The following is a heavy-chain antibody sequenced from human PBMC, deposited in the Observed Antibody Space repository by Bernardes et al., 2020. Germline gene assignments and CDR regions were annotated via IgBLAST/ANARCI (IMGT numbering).Heavy chain of an antibody. V-gene: IGHV4-59*01. CDR2: IYYSGST. J-gene: IGHJ4*02. CDR1: GGSISSYY. CDR3: ARVRVYCGGDCYPFDY. Sequence: SETLSLTCTVSGGSISSYYWSWIRQPPGKGLEWIGYIYYSGSTNYNPSLKSRVTISVDTSKNQFSLKLSSVTAADTAVYYCARVRVYCGGDCYPFDYWGQGTLVTVSS. D-gene: IGHD2-21*02.